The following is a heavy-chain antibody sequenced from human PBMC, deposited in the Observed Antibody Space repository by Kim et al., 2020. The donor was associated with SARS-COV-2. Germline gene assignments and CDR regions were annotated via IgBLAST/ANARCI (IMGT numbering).Heavy chain of an antibody. Sequence: GGSLRLSCAASGFTFSSYAMSWVRQAPGKGLEWVSAISGSGGSTYYADSVKGRFTISRDNSKNTLYLQMNSLRAEATAVYYCAKDRTLDYDFWSGYDRPRDGMDVWGQGTTVTVSS. D-gene: IGHD3-3*01. CDR3: AKDRTLDYDFWSGYDRPRDGMDV. CDR1: GFTFSSYA. V-gene: IGHV3-23*01. J-gene: IGHJ6*02. CDR2: ISGSGGST.